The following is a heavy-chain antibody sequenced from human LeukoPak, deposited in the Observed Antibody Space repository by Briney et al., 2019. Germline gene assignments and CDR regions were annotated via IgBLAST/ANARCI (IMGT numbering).Heavy chain of an antibody. CDR2: IIPILGIA. CDR1: GGTFSSYA. Sequence: ASVKVSCKASGGTFSSYAISWVRQAPGQGLEWMGRIIPILGIANYAQKFQGRVTITADKSTSTAYMELSSLRSEDTAVYYCARDGAERPHYMDVWGKGTTVTVSS. J-gene: IGHJ6*03. CDR3: ARDGAERPHYMDV. D-gene: IGHD1-1*01. V-gene: IGHV1-69*04.